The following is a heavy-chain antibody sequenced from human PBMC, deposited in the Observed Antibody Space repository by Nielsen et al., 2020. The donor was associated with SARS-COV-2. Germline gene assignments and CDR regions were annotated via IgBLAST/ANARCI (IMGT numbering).Heavy chain of an antibody. CDR2: ISSSSSYT. CDR3: ASSMAPSWYFDY. V-gene: IGHV3-21*04. J-gene: IGHJ4*02. CDR1: GFTFSSYA. Sequence: GESLKISCAASGFTFSSYAMSWVRQAPGKGLEWVSYISSSSSYTNYADSVKGRFTISRDNAKNSLYLQMNSLRAEDTAVYYCASSMAPSWYFDYWGQGTLVTVSS. D-gene: IGHD2-2*01.